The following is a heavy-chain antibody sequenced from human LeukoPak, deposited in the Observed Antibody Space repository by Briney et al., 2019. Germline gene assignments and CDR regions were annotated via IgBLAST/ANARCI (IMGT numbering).Heavy chain of an antibody. CDR2: ISYDGDTI. V-gene: IGHV3-30-3*01. CDR3: ARSGGLQKFDY. J-gene: IGHJ4*02. CDR1: EFTFSNYA. Sequence: SLRLSCAASEFTFSNYAIHRVRQAPGKWLPWVAVISYDGDTIHYADSVKGRFIISRDTSKNTLYLQMNSLRAEDTAVYYCARSGGLQKFDYWGQGTLVTVSS. D-gene: IGHD4-11*01.